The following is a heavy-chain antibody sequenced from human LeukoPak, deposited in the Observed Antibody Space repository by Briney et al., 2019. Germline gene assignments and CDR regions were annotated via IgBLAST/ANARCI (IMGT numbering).Heavy chain of an antibody. CDR1: GFTFRKYI. J-gene: IGHJ4*02. Sequence: GGSLRLSCAASGFTFRKYIMHWVRQAPGKGLDWVAVILENGSYQYYADSVKGRFTISRDNSKNTLFLQLNSLRGEDTAMYYCARVQGGGFRTADSWGQGTLVTVSS. D-gene: IGHD1-14*01. CDR3: ARVQGGGFRTADS. CDR2: ILENGSYQ. V-gene: IGHV3-30*04.